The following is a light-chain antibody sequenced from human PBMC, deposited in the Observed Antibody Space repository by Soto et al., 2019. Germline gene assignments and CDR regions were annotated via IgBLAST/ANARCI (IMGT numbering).Light chain of an antibody. CDR3: QRYNDWPFT. V-gene: IGKV3-15*01. CDR1: ETLISF. CDR2: DAS. J-gene: IGKJ2*01. Sequence: EIVLTQSPATLSVSPGERATLSCRASETLISFLAWYQQKPGQAPRLLIYDASTRATGVPARFSGSGSATDFTLTITSLQSEDFAVYYCQRYNDWPFTVGQGTKLEI.